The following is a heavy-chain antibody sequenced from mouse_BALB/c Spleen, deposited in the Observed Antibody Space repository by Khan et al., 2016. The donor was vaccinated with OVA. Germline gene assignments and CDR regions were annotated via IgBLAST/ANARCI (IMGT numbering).Heavy chain of an antibody. CDR1: GFALTSYG. CDR3: ARFHDGYYYNVDY. J-gene: IGHJ4*01. D-gene: IGHD2-3*01. V-gene: IGHV2-9*02. Sequence: QVQLKQSGPGLVAPSQSLSITCTVSGFALTSYGVHWVRQPPGKGLEWLGVIWAGGSTNYNSALMSRLTIRKDNSKSQVLLKMNSLQTDDTAMDYCARFHDGYYYNVDYWGQGTSVTVSS. CDR2: IWAGGST.